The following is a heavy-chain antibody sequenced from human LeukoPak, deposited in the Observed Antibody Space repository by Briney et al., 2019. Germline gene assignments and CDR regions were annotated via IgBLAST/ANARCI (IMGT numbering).Heavy chain of an antibody. V-gene: IGHV4-34*03. CDR1: GGSFSGYY. Sequence: SETLSLTCAVYGGSFSGYYWSWIRQPPGKGLEWIGEINHSGSTNYNPSLKSRVTISVDTSKNQFSLKLSSVTAADTAALLNCSSTSCYAFDIWGQGTMVTVSS. CDR2: INHSGST. CDR3: CSSTSCYAFDI. D-gene: IGHD2-2*01. J-gene: IGHJ3*02.